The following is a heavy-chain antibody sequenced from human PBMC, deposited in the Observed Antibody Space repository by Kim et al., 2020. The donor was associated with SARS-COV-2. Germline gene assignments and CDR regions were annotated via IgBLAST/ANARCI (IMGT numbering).Heavy chain of an antibody. CDR2: INPSGGST. V-gene: IGHV1-46*01. J-gene: IGHJ3*02. CDR1: GYTFTSYY. D-gene: IGHD3-10*01. Sequence: ASVKVSCKASGYTFTSYYMHWVRQAPGQGLEWMGIINPSGGSTSYAQKFQGRVTMTRDTSTSTVYMELSSLRSEDTAVYYCARDGGGVDYGSGSYYGDSAFDIWGQGTMVTVSS. CDR3: ARDGGGVDYGSGSYYGDSAFDI.